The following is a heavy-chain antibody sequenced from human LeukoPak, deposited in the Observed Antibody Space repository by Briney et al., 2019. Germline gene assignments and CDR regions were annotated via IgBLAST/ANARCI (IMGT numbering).Heavy chain of an antibody. D-gene: IGHD6-6*01. Sequence: SETLSPTRTVSVGFISRSSYYWGWIRQPPGKGLEWIGSIYYSGRTYYNPSLKSRVTISVDTSKNQFSLKLSSVTAADTAVYYCVAEARGGIAAWFDPWGQGTLVTVSS. V-gene: IGHV4-39*01. CDR1: VGFISRSSYY. J-gene: IGHJ5*02. CDR2: IYYSGRT. CDR3: VAEARGGIAAWFDP.